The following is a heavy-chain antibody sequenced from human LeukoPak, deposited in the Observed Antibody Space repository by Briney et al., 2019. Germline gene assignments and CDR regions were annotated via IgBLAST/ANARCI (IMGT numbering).Heavy chain of an antibody. J-gene: IGHJ5*02. V-gene: IGHV6-1*01. CDR2: TYYRSTWYN. CDR1: GDSVSSNSVT. CDR3: ARRLTQYDCFDP. Sequence: SQTRSLTCAISGDSVSSNSVTWNWIRQSPSRGLEWLGRTYYRSTWYNDYAVSVRGRITVNPDTSKNQFSLHLNSVTPEDTAVYYCARRLTQYDCFDPWGRGILVTVSS. D-gene: IGHD2-2*01.